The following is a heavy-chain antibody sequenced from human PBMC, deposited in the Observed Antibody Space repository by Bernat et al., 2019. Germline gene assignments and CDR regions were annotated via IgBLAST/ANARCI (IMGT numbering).Heavy chain of an antibody. CDR2: IWYDGSNK. CDR3: ARGGAKGYAN. J-gene: IGHJ4*02. D-gene: IGHD5-12*01. CDR1: GFTFSSYG. Sequence: QVQLVESGGGVVQPGRSLRLSCAASGFTFSSYGIHWVRQAPGKGLEWVAVIWYDGSNKYYAGSVKGRFTISRENSKNTVELQMDSLRAEDTAVYYCARGGAKGYANWGQGTLVTVSS. V-gene: IGHV3-33*01.